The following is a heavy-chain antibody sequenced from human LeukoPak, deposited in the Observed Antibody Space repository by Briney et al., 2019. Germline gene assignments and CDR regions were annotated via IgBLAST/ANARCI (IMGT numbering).Heavy chain of an antibody. CDR2: IIPILGIA. CDR1: GYTFTGYY. J-gene: IGHJ6*02. D-gene: IGHD4-17*01. Sequence: GASVKVSCKASGYTFTGYYMHWVRQAPGQGLEWMGRIIPILGIANYAQKFQGRVTITADKSTSTAYMELSSLRSEDTAVYYCARDRAVSPNYYYYGMDVWGQGTTVTVSS. CDR3: ARDRAVSPNYYYYGMDV. V-gene: IGHV1-69*04.